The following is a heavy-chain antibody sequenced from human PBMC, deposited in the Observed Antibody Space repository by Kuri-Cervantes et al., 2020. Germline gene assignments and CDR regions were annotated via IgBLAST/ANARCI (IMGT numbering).Heavy chain of an antibody. CDR1: GYIFNTYW. CDR2: IKQDGSEV. V-gene: IGHV3-7*01. D-gene: IGHD3-9*01. J-gene: IGHJ3*02. Sequence: GESLKISCVASGYIFNTYWMTWVRQATGRGLEWVADIKQDGSEVYYVDSVKGRFTISRDNAKNSLYLQMNSLTVEDTAVYYCARVYKAYDILTRSNAFDNWGQGTMVTVSS. CDR3: ARVYKAYDILTRSNAFDN.